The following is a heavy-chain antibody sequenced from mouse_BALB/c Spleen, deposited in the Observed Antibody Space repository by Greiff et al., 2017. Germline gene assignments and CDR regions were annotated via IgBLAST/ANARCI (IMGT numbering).Heavy chain of an antibody. D-gene: IGHD3-3*01. J-gene: IGHJ3*01. CDR1: GYTFTSYW. CDR2: IYPGNSDT. Sequence: VQLQQSGAELVRPGASVKMSCKASGYTFTSYWMHWVKQRPGQGLEWIGAIYPGNSDTSYNQKFKGKAKLTAVTSTSTAYMELSSLTNEDSAVYYCTGDAWFAYWGQGTLVTVSA. CDR3: TGDAWFAY. V-gene: IGHV1-5*01.